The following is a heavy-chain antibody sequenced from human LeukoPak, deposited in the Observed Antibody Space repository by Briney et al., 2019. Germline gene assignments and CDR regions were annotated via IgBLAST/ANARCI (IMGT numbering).Heavy chain of an antibody. J-gene: IGHJ4*02. CDR1: GFIFSSYN. D-gene: IGHD3-3*01. CDR2: ISSSSSTN. CDR3: ADLEGWRGD. Sequence: AGSLRLSSAASGFIFSSYNINWVRQAPGKGLEWVSYISSSSSTNHYADSVKGRFTISRDNAKKSLYLQMSSLRDEDTAVYSCADLEGWRGDWGQGTLVTVSS. V-gene: IGHV3-48*02.